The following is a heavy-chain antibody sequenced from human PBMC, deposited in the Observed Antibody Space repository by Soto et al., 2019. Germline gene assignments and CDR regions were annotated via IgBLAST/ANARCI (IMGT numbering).Heavy chain of an antibody. V-gene: IGHV3-23*01. D-gene: IGHD2-15*01. Sequence: GGSLRLSCAASGFTFSSYAMSWVRQAPGKGLEWVSAISGSGGSTYYADSVKGRFTISRDNSKNTLYLQMNSLRAEDTAVYYCAKGGPDCSGGSCRYYYYYMDVWGKGTTVTVSS. CDR2: ISGSGGST. J-gene: IGHJ6*03. CDR3: AKGGPDCSGGSCRYYYYYMDV. CDR1: GFTFSSYA.